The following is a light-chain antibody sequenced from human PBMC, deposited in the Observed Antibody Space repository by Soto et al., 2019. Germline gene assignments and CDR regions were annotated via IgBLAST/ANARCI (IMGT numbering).Light chain of an antibody. CDR2: DVS. CDR3: YSYAGISYD. Sequence: QSAPTQPRSVSGSPGQSVTISCTGTSSDVGGYNYVSWYQQHPGKAPKLMIYDVSKRPSGVPDRFSGSKSGNTASLTISGLQAEDETDYYCYSYAGISYDFGTGTKVTVL. J-gene: IGLJ1*01. CDR1: SSDVGGYNY. V-gene: IGLV2-11*01.